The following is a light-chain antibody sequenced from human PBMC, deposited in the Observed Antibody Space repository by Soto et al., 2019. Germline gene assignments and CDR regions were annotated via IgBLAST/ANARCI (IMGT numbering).Light chain of an antibody. J-gene: IGKJ1*01. CDR2: GAS. CDR3: QHYNHWPPWT. CDR1: QSVSIN. V-gene: IGKV3-15*01. Sequence: EVVMTQSPATLSVSPGERATLSCRASQSVSINLAWYQQKPGQAPRLLIYGASTSATGIPARFSGSGSGTEFTLTISSLQSEDFAVYYCQHYNHWPPWTFGQGTKVEIK.